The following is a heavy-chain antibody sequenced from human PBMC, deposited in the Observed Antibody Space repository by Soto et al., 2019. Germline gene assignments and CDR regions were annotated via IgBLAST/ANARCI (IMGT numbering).Heavy chain of an antibody. CDR3: AKRPRALLTFDY. J-gene: IGHJ4*02. CDR1: GFISSNYA. D-gene: IGHD1-26*01. CDR2: ISDSGGTS. V-gene: IGHV3-23*01. Sequence: GGSLRLSCAASGFISSNYAMSWVRQAPGKGLEWVSSISDSGGTSYYADSVKGRFTISRDNSKNTLYLQMNSLRAEDTAIYYCAKRPRALLTFDYWGQGTLVTVSS.